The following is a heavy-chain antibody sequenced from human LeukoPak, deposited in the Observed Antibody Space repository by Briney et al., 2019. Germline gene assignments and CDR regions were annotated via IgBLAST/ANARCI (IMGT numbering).Heavy chain of an antibody. J-gene: IGHJ3*02. CDR3: ASRKSYYDSSGFSSDAFDI. CDR2: ISNSGSTK. Sequence: GGSLRLSCAASGFTFSDYYMSWIRQAPGKGLEWVSYISNSGSTKYYADSVKGRFTISRDNAKNSLYLQMNSLRAEDTAVYYCASRKSYYDSSGFSSDAFDIWGQGTMVTVSS. V-gene: IGHV3-11*04. CDR1: GFTFSDYY. D-gene: IGHD3-22*01.